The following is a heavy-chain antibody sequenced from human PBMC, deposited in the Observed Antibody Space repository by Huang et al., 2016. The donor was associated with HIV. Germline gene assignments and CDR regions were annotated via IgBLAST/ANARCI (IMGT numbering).Heavy chain of an antibody. CDR2: SDLDDSEA. CDR3: ARRRRGGFDI. D-gene: IGHD2-15*01. J-gene: IGHJ3*02. Sequence: EVQLVQSGAEVKRPGESLKISGKGSGYNFAGYWVGWVRQMPGKGLGWVCSSDLDDSEARYSPSLQGQVTISADTSLYSSYLQWTSLRASDTAIFYCARRRRGGFDIWGQGTLVTVSS. CDR1: GYNFAGYW. V-gene: IGHV5-51*03.